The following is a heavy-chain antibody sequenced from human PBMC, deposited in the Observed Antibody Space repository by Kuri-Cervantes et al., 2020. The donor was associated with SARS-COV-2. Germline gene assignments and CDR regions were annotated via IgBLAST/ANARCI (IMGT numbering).Heavy chain of an antibody. CDR2: ISGSGGST. Sequence: GESLKISCAASGFTFSNAWMSWVRQAPGKGLEWVAAISGSGGSTYYADSVKGRFTISRDNSKNTLYLQMNSLRAEDTAVYYCAKDRGVISITGYFDYWGQGTRVTVSS. V-gene: IGHV3-23*01. J-gene: IGHJ4*02. CDR3: AKDRGVISITGYFDY. D-gene: IGHD1-20*01. CDR1: GFTFSNAW.